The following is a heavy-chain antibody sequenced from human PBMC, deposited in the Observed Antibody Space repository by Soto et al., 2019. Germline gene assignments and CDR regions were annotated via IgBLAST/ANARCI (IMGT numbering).Heavy chain of an antibody. J-gene: IGHJ4*02. CDR1: GGTFNNYA. D-gene: IGHD5-12*01. CDR3: AREVTVASYSFDF. Sequence: QVQLVQSGAEVKRPGSSVKVSCKASGGTFNNYALSWVRQAPGQGLEWMGGIIPIFNSANYAQKFQGRVTITADDSTSTAYMELRGLRPDDTAVYYCAREVTVASYSFDFWGQGTLVTVSS. V-gene: IGHV1-69*01. CDR2: IIPIFNSA.